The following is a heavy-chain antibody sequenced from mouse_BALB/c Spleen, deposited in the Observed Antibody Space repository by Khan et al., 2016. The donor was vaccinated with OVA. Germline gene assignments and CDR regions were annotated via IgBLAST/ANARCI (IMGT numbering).Heavy chain of an antibody. V-gene: IGHV2-6-7*01. Sequence: QVQLKQSGPGLVAPSQSLSITCTVSGFSLTGYGVNWVRQPPGKGLEWLGMIWGDGSTDYNSALKSRLSISKENSKSQVFLKMNSLQTDDTARYYCAREIYYDYAYYYAMDYWGQGTSVTVSS. CDR3: AREIYYDYAYYYAMDY. J-gene: IGHJ4*01. CDR1: GFSLTGYG. D-gene: IGHD2-4*01. CDR2: IWGDGST.